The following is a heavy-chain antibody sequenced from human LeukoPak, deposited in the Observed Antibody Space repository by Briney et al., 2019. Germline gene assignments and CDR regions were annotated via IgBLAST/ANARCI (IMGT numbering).Heavy chain of an antibody. J-gene: IGHJ6*03. CDR3: ARVGHLSYYYYMDV. CDR1: GFTFSSYW. V-gene: IGHV3-7*01. Sequence: GGSLRLSCAASGFTFSSYWMSWVRQAPGKGLEWVANIKQDGSEKYYVDSVKGRFAISRDNAKNSLYLQMNSLRAEDTAVYYCARVGHLSYYYYMDVWGKGTTVTVSS. D-gene: IGHD3-3*02. CDR2: IKQDGSEK.